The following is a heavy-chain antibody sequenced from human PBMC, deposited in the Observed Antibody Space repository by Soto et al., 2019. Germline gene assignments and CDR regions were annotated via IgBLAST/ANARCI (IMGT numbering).Heavy chain of an antibody. D-gene: IGHD2-2*01. Sequence: QVQLQESGPGLVKPSQTLSLTCTVSGGSISSGDYYWSWIRQPPGKGLEWIGYIYYSGSTYYNPSLKSRDTISVDTSKNQFSLKLSSVTAADTAAYYCARDIVLVKGWFDPWCQGTLVTVSS. V-gene: IGHV4-30-4*01. CDR2: IYYSGST. J-gene: IGHJ5*02. CDR3: ARDIVLVKGWFDP. CDR1: GGSISSGDYY.